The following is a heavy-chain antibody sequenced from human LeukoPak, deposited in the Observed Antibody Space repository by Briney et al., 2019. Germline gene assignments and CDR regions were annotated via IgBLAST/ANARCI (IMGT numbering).Heavy chain of an antibody. D-gene: IGHD2-15*01. CDR1: GGSVSSGSYY. V-gene: IGHV4-61*01. CDR3: AREWVVAATYSDY. Sequence: SETLSLTCTVSGGSVSSGSYYWSWIRQPPGKGLEWIGYIYYSGSTNYNPSLKSRVTISVDTSKNQFSLKLSSVTAADTAVYYCAREWVVAATYSDYWGQGTLVTVSS. CDR2: IYYSGST. J-gene: IGHJ4*02.